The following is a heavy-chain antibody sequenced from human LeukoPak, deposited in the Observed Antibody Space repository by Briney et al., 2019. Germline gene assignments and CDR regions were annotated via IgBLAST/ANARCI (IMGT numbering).Heavy chain of an antibody. Sequence: ALVKVSCKASGYTFTSYDINWVRQATGQGLEWMGWMNPNSGNTGYAQKFQGRVTITRNTSISTAYMELSSLRSEDTAVYYCARVIDDFWSGLYFDYWGQGTLVTVSS. J-gene: IGHJ4*02. V-gene: IGHV1-8*03. D-gene: IGHD3-3*01. CDR1: GYTFTSYD. CDR3: ARVIDDFWSGLYFDY. CDR2: MNPNSGNT.